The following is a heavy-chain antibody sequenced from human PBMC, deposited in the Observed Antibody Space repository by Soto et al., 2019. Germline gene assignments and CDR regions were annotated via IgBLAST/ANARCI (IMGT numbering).Heavy chain of an antibody. CDR2: IYYSGST. J-gene: IGHJ4*02. CDR1: GGSISSYY. D-gene: IGHD2-15*01. CDR3: ARSGEDGYYFDY. V-gene: IGHV4-59*01. Sequence: SETLSLTCTVSGGSISSYYWSWIRQPPGKGLEWIGYIYYSGSTNYNPSLKSRVTISVDTSKNQFSLKLSSVTAADTAVYYCARSGEDGYYFDYWGQGTLVTVSS.